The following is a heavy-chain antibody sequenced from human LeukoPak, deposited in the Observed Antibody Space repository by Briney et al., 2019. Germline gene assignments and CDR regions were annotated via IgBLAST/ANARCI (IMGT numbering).Heavy chain of an antibody. CDR3: ARWGDGSGSYRGFDI. V-gene: IGHV4-59*11. D-gene: IGHD3-3*01. CDR2: IDNRGNT. Sequence: SETLSLTCPVSGGSISSQYWTWIRQPPGKGPEWIAYIDNRGNTNYNPSLRSRVTISIDTSKNQFPLKLSSVIAADTAVYHCARWGDGSGSYRGFDIWGQGTMVTVSS. J-gene: IGHJ3*02. CDR1: GGSISSQY.